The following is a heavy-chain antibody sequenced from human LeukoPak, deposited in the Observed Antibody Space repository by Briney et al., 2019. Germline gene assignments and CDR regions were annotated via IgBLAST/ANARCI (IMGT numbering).Heavy chain of an antibody. V-gene: IGHV1-2*02. D-gene: IGHD6-13*01. Sequence: ASVKVSCKASGYTFTGYYMHWVRQAPGQGLEWMGWINPNSGGTNYAQKFQGRVTMTRDTSISTAYMELSRLRSDDTAVYYCARWPIAAVDYYYYYMVVWGKGTTVTVSS. CDR3: ARWPIAAVDYYYYYMVV. J-gene: IGHJ6*03. CDR2: INPNSGGT. CDR1: GYTFTGYY.